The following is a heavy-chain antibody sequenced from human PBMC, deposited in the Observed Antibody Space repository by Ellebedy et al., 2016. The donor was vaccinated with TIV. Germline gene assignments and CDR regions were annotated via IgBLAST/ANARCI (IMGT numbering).Heavy chain of an antibody. CDR3: ARDLGSGWDLVYAFDA. J-gene: IGHJ3*01. V-gene: IGHV3-48*01. Sequence: PGGSLRLSCAASGFTFSNNSMNWVRQAPGKGLEWVSYISSTGTTIYYADSVKGRFTISRDNSKNTVYLQMNSLRADDTAVYYCARDLGSGWDLVYAFDAWGQGTMVTVSS. D-gene: IGHD6-19*01. CDR2: ISSTGTTI. CDR1: GFTFSNNS.